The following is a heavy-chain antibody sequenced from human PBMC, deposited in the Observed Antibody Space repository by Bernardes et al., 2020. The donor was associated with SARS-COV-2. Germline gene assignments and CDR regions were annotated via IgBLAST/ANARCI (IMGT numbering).Heavy chain of an antibody. CDR3: ARDLFWWSAADY. Sequence: GGSLRLSCAASGFSLSSHAMSWVRQAPGKGLEWVSGVGTDGNTHYTDSVRGRFSISRDISKNILYLQMNRLRGEDTAVYFCARDLFWWSAADYWGQGTLVTVS. J-gene: IGHJ4*02. D-gene: IGHD3-16*01. CDR1: GFSLSSHA. V-gene: IGHV3-23*01. CDR2: VGTDGNT.